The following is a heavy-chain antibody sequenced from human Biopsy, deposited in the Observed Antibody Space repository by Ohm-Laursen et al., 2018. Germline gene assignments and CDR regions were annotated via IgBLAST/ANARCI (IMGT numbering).Heavy chain of an antibody. CDR1: GFTFSGCA. CDR2: IRDKANNYAT. Sequence: GSLRLSCAASGFTFSGCAMHWVRQASGKGLEWVGHIRDKANNYATAYAASVKGRFTISRDDSENTVYLQMSSLTTEDTAVYYCTRNGDGDNWDDFDYWGQGTLVTVSS. CDR3: TRNGDGDNWDDFDY. V-gene: IGHV3-73*01. D-gene: IGHD4-23*01. J-gene: IGHJ4*02.